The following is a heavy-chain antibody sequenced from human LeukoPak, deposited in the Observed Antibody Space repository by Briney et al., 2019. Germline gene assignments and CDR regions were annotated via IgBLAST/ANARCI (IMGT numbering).Heavy chain of an antibody. CDR3: ASPRGGVRYFDWLLYAKEDAFDI. D-gene: IGHD3-9*01. J-gene: IGHJ3*02. CDR1: GFTFSSYA. V-gene: IGHV3-30-3*01. Sequence: GRSLRLSCAASGFTFSSYAMHWVRQTPGKGLEWVAVISYDGSNKYYADSVKGRFTISRDNSKNTLYLQMNSLRAEDTAVYYCASPRGGVRYFDWLLYAKEDAFDIWGQGTMVTVSS. CDR2: ISYDGSNK.